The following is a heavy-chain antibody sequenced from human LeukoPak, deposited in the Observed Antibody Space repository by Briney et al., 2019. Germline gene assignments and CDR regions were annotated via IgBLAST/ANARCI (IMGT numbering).Heavy chain of an antibody. J-gene: IGHJ4*02. D-gene: IGHD2-21*02. Sequence: ASVKVSCKASGYTFTSYAMHWVRQAPGQRLEWMGWINACNGNTKYSQKFQGRVTITRDTSASTAYMELSSLRSEDTAVYYCARERLVVVTATHGYWGQGTLVTVSS. CDR3: ARERLVVVTATHGY. CDR1: GYTFTSYA. V-gene: IGHV1-3*01. CDR2: INACNGNT.